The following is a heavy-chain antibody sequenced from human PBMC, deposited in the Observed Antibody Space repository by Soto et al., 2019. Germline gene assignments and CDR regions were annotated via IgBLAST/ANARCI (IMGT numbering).Heavy chain of an antibody. V-gene: IGHV3-23*01. CDR1: GFTFSSYA. CDR2: ISGSGANT. Sequence: GWSRRLSCASSGFTFSSYAMSWVRRAPGKGLEWVSTISGSGANTFYADSVKGRFTISRDNSKNTLYLQMNSLRAEDTAVYYCAKRPLSIITFDYWGQGTLVTVFS. J-gene: IGHJ4*02. CDR3: AKRPLSIITFDY. D-gene: IGHD3-16*01.